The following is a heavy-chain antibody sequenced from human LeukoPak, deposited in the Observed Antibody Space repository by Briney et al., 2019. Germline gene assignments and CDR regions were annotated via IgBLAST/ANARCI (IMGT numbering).Heavy chain of an antibody. CDR3: ARGPRRPAAAPEY. V-gene: IGHV4-34*01. CDR2: INHSGSA. D-gene: IGHD6-13*01. J-gene: IGHJ4*02. CDR1: GGSFSGYY. Sequence: SETPSLTCAVYGGSFSGYYWSWIPHPPGKGRDWIGEINHSGSANYNPSLKSRVTIAVDTSKNQFSLKVSSVTAADTAVYRCARGPRRPAAAPEYWGQGTLVTVSS.